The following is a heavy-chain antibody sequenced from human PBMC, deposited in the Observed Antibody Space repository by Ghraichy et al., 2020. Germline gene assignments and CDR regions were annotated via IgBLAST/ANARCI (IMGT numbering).Heavy chain of an antibody. D-gene: IGHD3-22*01. Sequence: ETLSLTCTVSGGSISSSSYYWGWIRQPPGKGLEWIGSISYSGSTYYNPSLKSRVTTSIDTSKNQFSLKLSSVTAADTAVYYCARHEPQSSGYYYVFDYWGQGTLVTVSS. V-gene: IGHV4-39*01. CDR3: ARHEPQSSGYYYVFDY. CDR2: ISYSGST. J-gene: IGHJ4*02. CDR1: GGSISSSSYY.